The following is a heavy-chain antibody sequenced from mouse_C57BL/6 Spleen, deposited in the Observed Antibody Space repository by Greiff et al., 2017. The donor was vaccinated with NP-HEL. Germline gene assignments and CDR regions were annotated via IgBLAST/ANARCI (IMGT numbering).Heavy chain of an antibody. J-gene: IGHJ4*01. CDR2: IDPSDSYT. D-gene: IGHD6-5*01. V-gene: IGHV1-50*01. CDR1: GYTFTSYW. Sequence: VQLQQPGAELVKPGASVKLSCKASGYTFTSYWMQWVKQRPGQGLEWIGEIDPSDSYTNYNQKFKGKATLTVDTPSSTAYMQLSSLTSEDAAVYYCARAYPYYAMDYWGQGTSVTVSS. CDR3: ARAYPYYAMDY.